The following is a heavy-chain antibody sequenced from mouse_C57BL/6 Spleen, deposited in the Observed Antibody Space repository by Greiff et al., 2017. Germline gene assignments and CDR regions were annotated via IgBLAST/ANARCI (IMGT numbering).Heavy chain of an antibody. Sequence: QVHVKQSGAELVRPGTSVKVSCKASGYAFTNYWIEWVKQRPGQGLEWIGVINPGSGGTNYNEKFKGKATLTADKSSSSAYMQLSSLTSEDYAVYFFDRWGTAQATEAMDYWGQGTSVTVSS. J-gene: IGHJ4*01. CDR1: GYAFTNYW. V-gene: IGHV1-54*01. CDR3: DRWGTAQATEAMDY. CDR2: INPGSGGT. D-gene: IGHD3-2*02.